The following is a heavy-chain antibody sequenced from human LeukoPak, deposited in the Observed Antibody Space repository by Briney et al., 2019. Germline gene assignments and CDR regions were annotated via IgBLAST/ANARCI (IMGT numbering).Heavy chain of an antibody. Sequence: PSETLSLTCTVSGGSISVHLGSWIRQPPGKGLEWIGFVSYSGDTNYSPSFNGRVTISLDTSKSQFSLNLNSVTAADTAVYFCARGGASSRYFGYWGQGTLVTVSS. J-gene: IGHJ4*02. V-gene: IGHV4-59*11. D-gene: IGHD1-26*01. CDR1: GGSISVHL. CDR3: ARGGASSRYFGY. CDR2: VSYSGDT.